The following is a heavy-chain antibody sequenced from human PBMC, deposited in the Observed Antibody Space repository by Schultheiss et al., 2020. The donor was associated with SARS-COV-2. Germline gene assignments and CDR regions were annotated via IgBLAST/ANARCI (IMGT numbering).Heavy chain of an antibody. CDR3: ARATRVESLFSVRGGSFDF. CDR1: GSSITGFF. V-gene: IGHV4-59*01. CDR2: IYFTGIT. Sequence: SETLSLTCSVSGSSITGFFWTWIRQPPGKGLDPIGNIYFTGITKYNPSLKSRVTISNDTPKNQFSLKLGSVTAADTAVYFCARATRVESLFSVRGGSFDFWGRGALVTVSS. D-gene: IGHD5-24*01. J-gene: IGHJ4*02.